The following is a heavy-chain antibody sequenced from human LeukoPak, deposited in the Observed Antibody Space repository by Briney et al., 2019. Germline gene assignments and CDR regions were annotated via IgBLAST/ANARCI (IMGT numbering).Heavy chain of an antibody. CDR1: GFTFSSYW. D-gene: IGHD2-2*01. Sequence: GGSLRLSCAASGFTFSSYWMSWIRQTPGKGLEWVANIKQDGSEKYYVDSVKGRFTISRDNAKNSLYLQMNSLRAEDTAVYYCASPPAPAARWGQGTLVTVSS. CDR2: IKQDGSEK. J-gene: IGHJ4*02. CDR3: ASPPAPAAR. V-gene: IGHV3-7*01.